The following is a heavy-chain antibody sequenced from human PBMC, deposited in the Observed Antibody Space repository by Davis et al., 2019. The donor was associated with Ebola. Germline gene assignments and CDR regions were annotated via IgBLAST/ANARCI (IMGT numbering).Heavy chain of an antibody. V-gene: IGHV1-46*01. D-gene: IGHD3-9*01. CDR2: INPSAGYT. CDR1: GYTFTNYY. Sequence: ASVKVSCKAFGYTFTNYYVHWVRQAPGQGLEWMGVINPSAGYTNYAQKFQGRVTITADESTSTAYMELSNLRSEDTATYYCAKVDYFDSLYYYGMDVWGQGTTVTVSS. CDR3: AKVDYFDSLYYYGMDV. J-gene: IGHJ6*02.